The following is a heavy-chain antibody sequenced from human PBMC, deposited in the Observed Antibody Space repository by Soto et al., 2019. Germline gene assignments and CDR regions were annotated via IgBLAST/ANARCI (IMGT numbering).Heavy chain of an antibody. CDR1: GFTFSSYE. Sequence: PGGSLRLSCAASGFTFSSYEMNWVRQAPGKGLEWVSYISSSGSYTNYADSVKGRFTISRDNAKNSLYLQMNSLRAEDTAVYYCAREEDHYDILTGPYYFDYWGQGTLVTVSS. CDR3: AREEDHYDILTGPYYFDY. CDR2: ISSSGSYT. D-gene: IGHD3-9*01. J-gene: IGHJ4*02. V-gene: IGHV3-48*03.